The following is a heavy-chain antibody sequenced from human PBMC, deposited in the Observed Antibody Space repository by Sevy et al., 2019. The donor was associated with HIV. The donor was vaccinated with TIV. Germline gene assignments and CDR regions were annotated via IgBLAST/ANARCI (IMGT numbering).Heavy chain of an antibody. CDR1: GYTFTSYG. CDR2: ISAYNGNT. V-gene: IGHV1-18*01. CDR3: ASEAAYCGGDCYGNGMDV. J-gene: IGHJ6*02. D-gene: IGHD2-21*02. Sequence: ASVKVSCKASGYTFTSYGISWVRQAPGQGLEWMGWISAYNGNTNYAQKLQGRVTMTTDTSTSTAYMELTSLRSDDTARYYCASEAAYCGGDCYGNGMDVWGQGTTVTVSS.